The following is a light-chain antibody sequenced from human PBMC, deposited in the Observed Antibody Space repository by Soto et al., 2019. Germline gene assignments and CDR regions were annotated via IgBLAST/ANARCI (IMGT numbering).Light chain of an antibody. V-gene: IGLV7-46*01. CDR2: DTS. Sequence: QAVVTQDPSLTVSPGGTVTLTCGSTTGAVTTDHYPYWFQQKPGQAPRTLIWDTSNKHSWTPARFSGSLLGGQAALTLSGAQPEDEAEYSCLLSYTGTWVFGGGTKLTVL. CDR1: TGAVTTDHY. J-gene: IGLJ3*02. CDR3: LLSYTGTWV.